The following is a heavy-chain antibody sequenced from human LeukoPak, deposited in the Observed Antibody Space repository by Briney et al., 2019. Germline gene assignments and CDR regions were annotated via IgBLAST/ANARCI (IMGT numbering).Heavy chain of an antibody. CDR2: ISSSGSTI. V-gene: IGHV3-11*04. D-gene: IGHD3-10*01. CDR1: GFTFSDYY. CDR3: ARAVGSGSFQTYYYYMDV. Sequence: MAGGSLRLSCAASGFTFSDYYMSWIRQAPGKGLEWVSYISSSGSTIYYADSVKGRFTISRDNAKNSLYLQMNSLRAEDTAVYYCARAVGSGSFQTYYYYMDVWGKGTTVTISS. J-gene: IGHJ6*03.